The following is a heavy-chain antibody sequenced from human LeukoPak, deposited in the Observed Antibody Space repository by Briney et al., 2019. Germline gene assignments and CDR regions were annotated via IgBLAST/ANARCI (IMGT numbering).Heavy chain of an antibody. CDR1: GGSISSGGYY. J-gene: IGHJ5*02. CDR3: ARDNLGSSSVRWFDP. Sequence: SQTLSLTCTVSGGSISSGGYYWSWIRQHPGKGLEWIGYIYYSGSTYYNPSLKSRVTISVDTSKNQFSLKLSSVTAADTAVYYCARDNLGSSSVRWFDPWGQGTLVTVSS. D-gene: IGHD6-6*01. CDR2: IYYSGST. V-gene: IGHV4-31*03.